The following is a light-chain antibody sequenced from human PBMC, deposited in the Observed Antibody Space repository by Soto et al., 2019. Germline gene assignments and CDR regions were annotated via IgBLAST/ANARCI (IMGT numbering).Light chain of an antibody. CDR3: CSYAPISTVV. CDR2: EDN. V-gene: IGLV2-23*01. Sequence: QSALTQPASVSGSPGQSITISCTGTSSDVGSYNLVSWYQQHTGKAPKLMIYEDNKRPSGVSNRFPGSKSGNTASLTISGLQAEDEAHYYCCSYAPISTVVFGGGTKLTVL. CDR1: SSDVGSYNL. J-gene: IGLJ3*02.